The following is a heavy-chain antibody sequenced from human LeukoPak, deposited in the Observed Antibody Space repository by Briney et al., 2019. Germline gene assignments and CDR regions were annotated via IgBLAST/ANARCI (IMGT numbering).Heavy chain of an antibody. CDR2: IYYSGST. J-gene: IGHJ4*02. CDR3: ARVFQASLRTYYDFWSGYKEAYFDY. D-gene: IGHD3-3*01. CDR1: GGSISSGGYY. Sequence: SETLSLTCTVSGGSISSGGYYWSWIRQHPGKGLEWIGYIYYSGSTYYNPSLKSRVTISVDTSKNQFSLKLSSVTAADTAVYYCARVFQASLRTYYDFWSGYKEAYFDYWGQGTLVTVSS. V-gene: IGHV4-30-4*08.